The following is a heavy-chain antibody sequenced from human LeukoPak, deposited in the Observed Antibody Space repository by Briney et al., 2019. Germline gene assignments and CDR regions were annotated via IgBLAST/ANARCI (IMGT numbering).Heavy chain of an antibody. J-gene: IGHJ4*02. CDR2: IYNGGTT. D-gene: IGHD6-6*01. Sequence: GGSLRLSCAASGVTSNYMTWVRQAPGKGLGWVSVIYNGGTTYYADSAKGRFTISRDNSKSTLFVYLQMNSLRTDDTALYYCAGGGEAARSLAYWGQGALVTVSS. CDR3: AGGGEAARSLAY. V-gene: IGHV3-66*02. CDR1: GVTSNY.